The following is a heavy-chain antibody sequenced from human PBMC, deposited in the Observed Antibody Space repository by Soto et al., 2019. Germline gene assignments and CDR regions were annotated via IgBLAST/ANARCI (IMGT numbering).Heavy chain of an antibody. CDR2: IYYSGST. CDR1: GGSISSGGYY. CDR3: ARGGTAGGNDY. V-gene: IGHV4-31*03. D-gene: IGHD3-16*01. Sequence: SETLSLTCTVSGGSISSGGYYWSWIRQHPGKGLEWIGYIYYSGSTYYNPSLKSRVTISVDTSKNQFSLKLSSVTAADTAVYYCARGGTAGGNDYWGQGTLVTVSS. J-gene: IGHJ4*02.